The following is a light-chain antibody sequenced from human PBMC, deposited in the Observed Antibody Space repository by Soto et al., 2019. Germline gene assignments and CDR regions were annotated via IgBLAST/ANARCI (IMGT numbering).Light chain of an antibody. CDR1: RRGRSTY. V-gene: IGKV3-20*01. J-gene: IGKJ5*01. CDR2: GAS. Sequence: EILLTQSPRTLSLPPGERATLSCRASRRGRSTYLAWYQHKPGQAPRLLIYGASSRATGIPDRFSGSGSGTEFTLTISSLQPEDFAIYYCQQYGSSPITFGQGTRLEIK. CDR3: QQYGSSPIT.